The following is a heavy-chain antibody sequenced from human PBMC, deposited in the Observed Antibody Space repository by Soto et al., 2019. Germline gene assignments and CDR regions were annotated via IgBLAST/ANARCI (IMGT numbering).Heavy chain of an antibody. CDR2: IYYSGST. V-gene: IGHV4-31*03. CDR3: ARDPVDTAMVIDY. D-gene: IGHD5-18*01. Sequence: SEILSLTCTVSGGSVSSGRYYWAWVRQPPGKGLEWIGYIYYSGSTYYNPSLKSRVTISVDTSKNQFSLKLSSVTAADTAVYHCARDPVDTAMVIDYWGQGTLVPVSS. CDR1: GGSVSSGRYY. J-gene: IGHJ4*02.